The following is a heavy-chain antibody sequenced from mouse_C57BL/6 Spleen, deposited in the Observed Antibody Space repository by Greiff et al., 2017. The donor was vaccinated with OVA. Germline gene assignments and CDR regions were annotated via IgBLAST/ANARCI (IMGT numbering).Heavy chain of an antibody. D-gene: IGHD1-1*01. V-gene: IGHV1-55*01. CDR2: IYPGSGST. J-gene: IGHJ2*01. CDR3: ARVGYGSRTIDY. Sequence: VQLQQSGAELVKPGASVKMSCKASGYTFTSYWITWVKQRPGQGLEWIGDIYPGSGSTNYNEKFKSKATLTVDTSSSTAYMQLSSLTSEDSAVYYCARVGYGSRTIDYWGQGTTLTVSS. CDR1: GYTFTSYW.